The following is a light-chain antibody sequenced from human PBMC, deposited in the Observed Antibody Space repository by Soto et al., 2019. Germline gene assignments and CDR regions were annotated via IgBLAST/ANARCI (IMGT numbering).Light chain of an antibody. CDR2: GAS. J-gene: IGKJ2*01. CDR1: QSVSSN. CDR3: QQYNNWPLYT. Sequence: EIGMTQSPATLSVSPGERATLSCRASQSVSSNLAWYQQKPGQAPSLLIYGASYRATGIPARFSGSGSGTEFTLTISSLQSEDFAVYYCQQYNNWPLYTFGQGTKLEIK. V-gene: IGKV3-15*01.